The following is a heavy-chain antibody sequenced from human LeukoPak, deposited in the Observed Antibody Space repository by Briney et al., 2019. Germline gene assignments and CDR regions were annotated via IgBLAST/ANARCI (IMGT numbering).Heavy chain of an antibody. J-gene: IGHJ6*02. CDR1: GYTFTSYG. D-gene: IGHD3-3*01. CDR2: ISAYNGNT. CDR3: AGAGYYDFWSGGRYYYYGMDV. Sequence: ASVKVSCKASGYTFTSYGISWVRQAPGRGLEWMGWISAYNGNTNYAQKLQGRVTMTTDTSTSTAYMELRSLRSDDTAVYYCAGAGYYDFWSGGRYYYYGMDVWGQGTTVTVSS. V-gene: IGHV1-18*01.